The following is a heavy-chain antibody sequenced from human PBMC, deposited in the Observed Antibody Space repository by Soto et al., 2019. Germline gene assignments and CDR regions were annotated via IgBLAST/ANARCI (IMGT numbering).Heavy chain of an antibody. CDR2: MNPNSGNT. J-gene: IGHJ4*02. D-gene: IGHD3-3*01. Sequence: GASVKVSCKGSGYTFTSYHINWVRQATGQGLEWMGWMNPNSGNTGYAQTLQGRVTMTWDTSISTAYMELSSLRFEDTAMYYCATDQSGYYFDYWGQGTQVTVSS. CDR3: ATDQSGYYFDY. CDR1: GYTFTSYH. V-gene: IGHV1-8*01.